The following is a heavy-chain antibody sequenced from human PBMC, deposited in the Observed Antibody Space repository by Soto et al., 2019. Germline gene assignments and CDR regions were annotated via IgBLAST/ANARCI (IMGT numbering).Heavy chain of an antibody. CDR1: GGTFSNFG. Sequence: VKVSCKASGGTFSNFGISWVRQAPGQGLEWMGGIIPIFGTAHYAQKFQGRVTITADESTSTAYMELSSLRSEDTAVYYCARSPQGAGFSGYDWNWFDPWGQGTLVTVSS. V-gene: IGHV1-69*13. D-gene: IGHD5-12*01. CDR2: IIPIFGTA. J-gene: IGHJ5*02. CDR3: ARSPQGAGFSGYDWNWFDP.